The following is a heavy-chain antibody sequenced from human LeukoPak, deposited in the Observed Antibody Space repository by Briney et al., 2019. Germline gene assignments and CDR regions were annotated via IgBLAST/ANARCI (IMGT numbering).Heavy chain of an antibody. Sequence: SETLSLTCTVSGGSISSYYWSWIRQPPGKGLEWIGYIYYSGSTNYNPSLTSRVTISVDTSKNQFSLKLSSVTAADTAVYYCARGYVYFDYWGQGTLVTVSS. CDR1: GGSISSYY. CDR2: IYYSGST. V-gene: IGHV4-59*01. J-gene: IGHJ4*02. CDR3: ARGYVYFDY. D-gene: IGHD2-15*01.